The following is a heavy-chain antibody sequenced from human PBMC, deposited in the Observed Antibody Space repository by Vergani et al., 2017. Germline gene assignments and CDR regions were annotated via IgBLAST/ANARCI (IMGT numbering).Heavy chain of an antibody. CDR1: GFTFSSYS. V-gene: IGHV3-21*01. CDR2: ISSSSSYI. J-gene: IGHJ4*02. Sequence: EVQLVESGGGLVKPGGSLRLSCAASGFTFSSYSMNWVRQAPGKGLEWVSSISSSSSYIYYADSVKGRFTISRDNAKNSLYLQMNSLRAEDTAVYYWARDRSGTTGGGHYWGQGTLVTVSS. CDR3: ARDRSGTTGGGHY. D-gene: IGHD1-1*01.